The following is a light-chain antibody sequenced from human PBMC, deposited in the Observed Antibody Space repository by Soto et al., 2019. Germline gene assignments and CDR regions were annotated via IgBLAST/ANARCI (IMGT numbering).Light chain of an antibody. J-gene: IGLJ2*01. CDR2: EVT. V-gene: IGLV2-8*01. CDR3: ASYAGSDNFVV. CDR1: SSDVGGYNY. Sequence: LTQSPSASGSPGQSVTISCTGTSSDVGGYNYVSWYQRHPDRAPKLMIYEVTKRPSGVPDRFSGSKSGNTASLTVSELQAEDEADYYCASYAGSDNFVVFGGGTKLTVL.